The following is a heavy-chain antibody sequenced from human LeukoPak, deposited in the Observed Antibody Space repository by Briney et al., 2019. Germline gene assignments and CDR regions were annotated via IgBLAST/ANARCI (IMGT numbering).Heavy chain of an antibody. V-gene: IGHV4-59*01. CDR3: ARDITGLIAAAD. D-gene: IGHD6-13*01. CDR2: IYYSGST. J-gene: IGHJ4*02. Sequence: SETLSLTCTVSGGSISSYYWSWIRQPPGKGLEWIGYIYYSGSTNYNPSLKSRVTISVDTTKNQFSLKLSSVTAADTAAYYCARDITGLIAAADWGQGTLVTVSS. CDR1: GGSISSYY.